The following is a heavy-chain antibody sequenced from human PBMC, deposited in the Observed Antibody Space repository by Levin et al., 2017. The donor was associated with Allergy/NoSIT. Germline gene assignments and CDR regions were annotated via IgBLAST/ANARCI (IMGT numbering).Heavy chain of an antibody. CDR3: ARGDHDTSGYYYIPGDY. CDR2: IYHSGSA. J-gene: IGHJ4*02. V-gene: IGHV4-59*01. CDR1: DGSISRYY. Sequence: SQTLSLTCSVSDGSISRYYWTWFRQPPGKGLEWIGYIYHSGSASYNPSLKSRVTLSVDTSKNQFSLELKSVTAADTAVYYCARGDHDTSGYYYIPGDYWGQGTLVTVSS. D-gene: IGHD3-22*01.